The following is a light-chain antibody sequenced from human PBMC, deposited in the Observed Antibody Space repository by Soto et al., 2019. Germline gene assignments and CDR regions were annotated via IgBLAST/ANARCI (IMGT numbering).Light chain of an antibody. Sequence: DIQMTQSPSSLSASVGDRVTITCRASRTVRKYLNWYQQKSGQAPNLLIYSASTLQSGVPSRFSGSGPGTDFTLTISSLQPEDGAPYVCQQTSSAPCTFGQGTKVEI. CDR2: SAS. CDR1: RTVRKY. CDR3: QQTSSAPCT. J-gene: IGKJ2*02. V-gene: IGKV1-39*01.